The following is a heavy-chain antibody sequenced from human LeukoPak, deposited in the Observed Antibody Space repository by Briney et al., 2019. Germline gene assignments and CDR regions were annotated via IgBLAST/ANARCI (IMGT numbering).Heavy chain of an antibody. CDR3: ARYGPWYDFWSGYPYYYGMDV. CDR1: GFTVSSNY. J-gene: IGHJ6*02. D-gene: IGHD3-3*01. CDR2: IYSGGST. Sequence: PGGSLRLSCAASGFTVSSNYMSWVRQAPGKGLEWVSVIYSGGSTYYADSVKGRFTISRDNSKNTLYLQMNSLRAEDTAVYYCARYGPWYDFWSGYPYYYGMDVWGQGTTVTVSS. V-gene: IGHV3-53*01.